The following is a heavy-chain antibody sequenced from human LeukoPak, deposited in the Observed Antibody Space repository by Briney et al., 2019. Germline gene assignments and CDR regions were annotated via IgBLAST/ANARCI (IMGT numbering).Heavy chain of an antibody. CDR3: ARERDGRFFDY. Sequence: PGGSLRLSCAVSGLRFGSFWMSWVRQAPGKGLEWVANMNQDGSEKYFVDSVRGRFTISRDNSKNSLHLQMNTLRAEDTAVYYCARERDGRFFDYWGQGTLVTVSS. CDR2: MNQDGSEK. D-gene: IGHD5-24*01. CDR1: GLRFGSFW. J-gene: IGHJ4*02. V-gene: IGHV3-7*01.